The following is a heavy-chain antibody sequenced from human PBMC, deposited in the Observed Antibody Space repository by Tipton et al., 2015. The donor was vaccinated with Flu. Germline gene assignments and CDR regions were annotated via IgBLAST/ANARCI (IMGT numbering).Heavy chain of an antibody. J-gene: IGHJ3*02. CDR3: ARERRSTGWYGAFDI. V-gene: IGHV4-38-2*02. CDR2: ICPGSM. D-gene: IGHD6-19*01. Sequence: TLSLTCSVSGSSIGGSYCWGWIRQPPRKGLQWVGNICPGSMYYNPSLKSRLTLSLDTSRIQFSLRLTSVTAADTAGYFCARERRSTGWYGAFDIWGQGAVVTVSS. CDR1: GSSIGGSYC.